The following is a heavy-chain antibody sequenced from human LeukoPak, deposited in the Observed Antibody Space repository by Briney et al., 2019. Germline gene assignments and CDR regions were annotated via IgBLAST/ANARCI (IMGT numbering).Heavy chain of an antibody. CDR2: INSDGSST. J-gene: IGHJ4*02. CDR3: ARAPYYGSGSGTFDY. V-gene: IGHV3-74*01. D-gene: IGHD3-10*01. CDR1: GFTFSSYW. Sequence: GGSLRLSCAASGFTFSSYWMHLVRQAPGKGLVWVSRINSDGSSTSYADSVKGRFTISRDNAKNTLYLQMNSLRAEDTAVYYCARAPYYGSGSGTFDYWGQGTLVTVSS.